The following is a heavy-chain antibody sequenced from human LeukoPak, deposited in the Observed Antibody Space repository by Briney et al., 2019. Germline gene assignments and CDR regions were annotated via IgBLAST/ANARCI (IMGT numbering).Heavy chain of an antibody. CDR1: GGSFSSNNYY. CDR2: IYHSGST. Sequence: LETLSLTCTVSGGSFSSNNYYWGWIRQPPGKGLEWIGYIYHSGSTYYNPSLKSRVTISVDTSKNQFSLKLSSVTAADTAVYYCARQSGYSSLAAWGQGILVTVSS. D-gene: IGHD6-19*01. J-gene: IGHJ5*02. CDR3: ARQSGYSSLAA. V-gene: IGHV4-39*01.